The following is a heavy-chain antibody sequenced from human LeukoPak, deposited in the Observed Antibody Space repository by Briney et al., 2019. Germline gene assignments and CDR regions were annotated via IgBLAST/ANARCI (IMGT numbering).Heavy chain of an antibody. V-gene: IGHV3-43*02. CDR1: GXTFDDYA. CDR3: AKEDYSSSWYALDY. D-gene: IGHD6-13*01. Sequence: GGSLRLSCAASGXTFDDYAIYWVRQGPGKGLEWVSLISGDGGSIYYADSVKGRFTISRDNSKNSLYLQMNSLRTEDTALYYCAKEDYSSSWYALDYWGQGTLVTVSS. CDR2: ISGDGGSI. J-gene: IGHJ4*02.